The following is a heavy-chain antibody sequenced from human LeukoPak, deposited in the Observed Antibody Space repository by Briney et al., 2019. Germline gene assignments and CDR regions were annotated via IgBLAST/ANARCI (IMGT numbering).Heavy chain of an antibody. CDR2: IYYSGST. D-gene: IGHD3/OR15-3a*01. V-gene: IGHV4-59*01. CDR3: ARRWTGDAFDI. CDR1: GGSISSYY. Sequence: PSETLSLTCTVSGGSISSYYWSWIRQPPGKGLEWIGYIYYSGSTNYNPSLKSRVTISVDTSKNQFSLKLSSVTAADTAGYYCARRWTGDAFDIWGQGTMVTVSS. J-gene: IGHJ3*02.